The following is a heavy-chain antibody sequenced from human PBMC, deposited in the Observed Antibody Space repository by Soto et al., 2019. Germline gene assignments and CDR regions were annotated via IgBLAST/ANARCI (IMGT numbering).Heavy chain of an antibody. V-gene: IGHV1-69*02. J-gene: IGHJ5*02. CDR2: IIPILGIA. D-gene: IGHD3-22*01. CDR3: ARVKDYYDSSGIISGWFDP. Sequence: QVQLVQSGAEVKKPGSSVKVSCKASGGTFSSYTISWVRQAPGQGLEWMGRIIPILGIANYAQKFQGRVTITADKSTSTAYMELSSLRSEDTAVYYCARVKDYYDSSGIISGWFDPWGQGTLVTVSS. CDR1: GGTFSSYT.